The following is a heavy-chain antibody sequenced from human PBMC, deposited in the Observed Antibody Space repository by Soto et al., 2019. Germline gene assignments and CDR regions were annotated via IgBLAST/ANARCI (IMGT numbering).Heavy chain of an antibody. V-gene: IGHV1-69*06. J-gene: IGHJ5*02. Sequence: QVQLVQSGAEVKKPGSSVKVSCKASGGTFSSYAISWVRQAPGQGLEWMGGIIPIFGTANYAQKLQGRVTITADKSRSTAYMELSSLRSEDTAVYYCARDTKYYYDSSGYYPSGWFDPWGQGTLVTVSS. CDR1: GGTFSSYA. D-gene: IGHD3-22*01. CDR2: IIPIFGTA. CDR3: ARDTKYYYDSSGYYPSGWFDP.